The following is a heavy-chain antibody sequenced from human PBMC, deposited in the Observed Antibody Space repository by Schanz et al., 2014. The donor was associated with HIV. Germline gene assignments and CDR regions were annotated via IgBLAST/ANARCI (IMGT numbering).Heavy chain of an antibody. Sequence: QVQLVESGGGVVQPGRSLRLSCAVSGFTFSNYAMHWVRQAPGKGLEWVAIIWYDGSNRYYADSVKGRFTISRDNSKNTVSLQMNSLRSEDTAVYYCARVANWDYYGMDVWGQGTTVTVSS. J-gene: IGHJ6*02. V-gene: IGHV3-30*04. CDR3: ARVANWDYYGMDV. CDR2: IWYDGSNR. D-gene: IGHD3-16*01. CDR1: GFTFSNYA.